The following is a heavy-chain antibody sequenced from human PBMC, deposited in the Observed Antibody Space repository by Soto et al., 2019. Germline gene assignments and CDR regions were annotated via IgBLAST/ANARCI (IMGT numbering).Heavy chain of an antibody. Sequence: QVQLVESGGGVVQPGRSLRLSCAASGFTFSSYGMHWVRQAPGKGLEWVAVISYDGSNKYYADSVKGRLTISRDNSKNPPYLQMNSLRGEDTAVYYCAKDNGSGCDWLRVGDASDIWGQGTMVTVSS. V-gene: IGHV3-30*18. CDR2: ISYDGSNK. CDR1: GFTFSSYG. D-gene: IGHD5-12*01. J-gene: IGHJ3*02. CDR3: AKDNGSGCDWLRVGDASDI.